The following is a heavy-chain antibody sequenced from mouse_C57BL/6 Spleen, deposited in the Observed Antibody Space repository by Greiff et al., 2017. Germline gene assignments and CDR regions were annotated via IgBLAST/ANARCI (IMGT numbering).Heavy chain of an antibody. CDR3: VSHYYGSSHGAMDY. J-gene: IGHJ4*01. D-gene: IGHD1-1*01. Sequence: EVQLVESVGGLVQSKGSLKLSCAASGFTFNTSAMHWVRQAPGKGLEWVARLRSTRSNYATYYADSVKDGFTISRDESQSMLYLQMNNLKTEDTAMYYCVSHYYGSSHGAMDYWVQGTSGTLSS. CDR1: GFTFNTSA. V-gene: IGHV10-3*01. CDR2: LRSTRSNYAT.